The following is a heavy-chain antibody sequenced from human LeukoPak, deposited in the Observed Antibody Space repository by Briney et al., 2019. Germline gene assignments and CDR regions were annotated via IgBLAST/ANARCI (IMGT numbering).Heavy chain of an antibody. V-gene: IGHV3-7*05. J-gene: IGHJ4*02. CDR1: GFTFSRYW. Sequence: PGGSLRLSCAASGFTFSRYWMTWVRQAPGKGLEWVANIKQDGTEKYYVDAVKGRFTISRDNAKHSLYLQLNSLRAEDTAVYYCARDSEWGLLRSDYWGQGTLVTVSS. CDR2: IKQDGTEK. CDR3: ARDSEWGLLRSDY. D-gene: IGHD1-26*01.